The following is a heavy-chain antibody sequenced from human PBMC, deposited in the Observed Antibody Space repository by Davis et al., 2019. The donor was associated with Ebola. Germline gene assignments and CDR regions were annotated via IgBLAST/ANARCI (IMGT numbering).Heavy chain of an antibody. J-gene: IGHJ4*02. Sequence: PGESLKISCAASGFTFSDYYMSWIRQAPGKGLEWVSYISSSGSTIYYADSVKGRFTISRDNAKNSLYLQMNSLRAEDTAVYYCARDANLFWAAMFDYWGQGTLVTVSS. D-gene: IGHD5-18*01. CDR3: ARDANLFWAAMFDY. V-gene: IGHV3-11*01. CDR2: ISSSGSTI. CDR1: GFTFSDYY.